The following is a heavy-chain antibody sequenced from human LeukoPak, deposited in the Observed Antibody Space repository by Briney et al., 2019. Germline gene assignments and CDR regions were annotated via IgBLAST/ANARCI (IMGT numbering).Heavy chain of an antibody. CDR1: GGSISSYY. CDR2: IYYSGST. J-gene: IGHJ4*02. Sequence: PSETLPLTCTVSGGSISSYYWSWIRQPPGKGLEWIGYIYYSGSTNNNPSLKSRVTISVDTSKNQFSLKLSSVTAADTAVYYCARTYDSSGYYLRFWGQGTLVTVSS. D-gene: IGHD3-22*01. V-gene: IGHV4-59*01. CDR3: ARTYDSSGYYLRF.